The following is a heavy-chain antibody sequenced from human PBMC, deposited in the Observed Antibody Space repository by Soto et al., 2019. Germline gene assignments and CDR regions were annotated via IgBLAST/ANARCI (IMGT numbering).Heavy chain of an antibody. D-gene: IGHD6-19*01. CDR1: GGSISSSSYY. CDR3: ARRLTVAGSGFDY. CDR2: IYYSGST. J-gene: IGHJ4*02. V-gene: IGHV4-39*01. Sequence: PSETLSLTCTVSGGSISSSSYYWGWIRQPPGKGLEWIGSIYYSGSTYYNPSLKSRVTISVDTSKNQFSLTLGSMTAADTAVYYCARRLTVAGSGFDYWGQGTLVTVSS.